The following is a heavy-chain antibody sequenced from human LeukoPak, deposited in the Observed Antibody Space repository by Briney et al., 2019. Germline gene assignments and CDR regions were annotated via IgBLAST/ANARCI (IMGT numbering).Heavy chain of an antibody. CDR1: GFTSNNYA. CDR2: ISGRGNRT. J-gene: IGHJ4*02. V-gene: IGHV3-23*01. Sequence: GGSLRLSCAASGFTSNNYAMSWVRQAPGKGPEWVSAISGRGNRTYYADSVKGRLTLSRDNSKKTLYLQMNSLRAEDTAVYYCAKDRNYYDSSGYPYYFDYWGQGTLVTVSS. CDR3: AKDRNYYDSSGYPYYFDY. D-gene: IGHD3-22*01.